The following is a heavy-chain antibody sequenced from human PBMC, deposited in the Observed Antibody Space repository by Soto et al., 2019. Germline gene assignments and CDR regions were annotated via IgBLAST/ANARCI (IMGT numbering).Heavy chain of an antibody. D-gene: IGHD3-22*01. Sequence: QIQLVQSGTEVRKPGASAKVSCKTSGYTFTNNDVCWVRQTPGQGLEWMGWISPYSGKTNYARKFKGIVTMTTDTATSTVYMELTSLTSDDTAVYYCAREGLLLLPDYWGQGTLVTVSS. CDR2: ISPYSGKT. J-gene: IGHJ4*02. CDR1: GYTFTNND. CDR3: AREGLLLLPDY. V-gene: IGHV1-18*01.